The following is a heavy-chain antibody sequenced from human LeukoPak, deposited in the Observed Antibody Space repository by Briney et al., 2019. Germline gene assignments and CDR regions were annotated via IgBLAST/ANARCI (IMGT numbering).Heavy chain of an antibody. Sequence: SETLSLTCTVSGGSMSGYFWSWVRQPPGKGLEWIGYIYYSGSTNYNPSLKSRVTISVDTSKNQFSLKLSSVTAADTAVYYCARSITSSWYGDFQHWGQGTLVTVSS. D-gene: IGHD6-13*01. CDR1: GGSMSGYF. CDR2: IYYSGST. J-gene: IGHJ1*01. CDR3: ARSITSSWYGDFQH. V-gene: IGHV4-59*01.